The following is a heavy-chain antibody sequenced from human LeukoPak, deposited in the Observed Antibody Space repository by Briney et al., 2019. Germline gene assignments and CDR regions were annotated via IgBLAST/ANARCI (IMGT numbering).Heavy chain of an antibody. CDR3: ARVPKSDYSNNSGSVN. CDR1: GGSISSYY. Sequence: SETLSLTCTVSGGSISSYYWSWIRQPPGKGLEWIGYIYYSGSTNYNPSLKSRVTISVDTSKNQFSLKLSSVTAADTAVYYCARVPKSDYSNNSGSVNWVRGTVVTDSS. D-gene: IGHD4-11*01. J-gene: IGHJ4*02. V-gene: IGHV4-59*08. CDR2: IYYSGST.